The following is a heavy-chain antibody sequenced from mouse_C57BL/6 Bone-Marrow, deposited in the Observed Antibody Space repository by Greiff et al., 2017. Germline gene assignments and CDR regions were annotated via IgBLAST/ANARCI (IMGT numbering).Heavy chain of an antibody. CDR1: GYAFSSSW. D-gene: IGHD1-1*01. J-gene: IGHJ2*01. CDR3: ARGYGSSDY. CDR2: IYPGDGDT. V-gene: IGHV1-82*01. Sequence: QVQLKESGPELVKPGASVKISCKASGYAFSSSWMNWVKQRPGKGLEWIGRIYPGDGDTNYNGKFKGKATLTADKSSSKAYMQLSSLTSEDSAVYFCARGYGSSDYWGQGTTLTVSS.